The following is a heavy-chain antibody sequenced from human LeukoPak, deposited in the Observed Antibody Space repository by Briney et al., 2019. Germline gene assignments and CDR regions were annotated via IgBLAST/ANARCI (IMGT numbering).Heavy chain of an antibody. V-gene: IGHV4-59*01. Sequence: SETLSLTCYVSGGSISGCYWSWIRQPLGKGLEWIGYIYYSGSTDYNPSLKSRVTISVDTSKNQFSLQLSSVTAADTAVYYCARGLSSSGWYRKTDYWGQGTLVTVSS. CDR3: ARGLSSSGWYRKTDY. D-gene: IGHD6-19*01. CDR1: GGSISGCY. CDR2: IYYSGST. J-gene: IGHJ4*02.